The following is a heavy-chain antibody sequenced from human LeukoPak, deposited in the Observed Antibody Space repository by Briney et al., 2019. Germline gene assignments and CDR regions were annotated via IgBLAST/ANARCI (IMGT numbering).Heavy chain of an antibody. D-gene: IGHD6-13*01. CDR1: GGSISSSSYY. Sequence: PSETLSLTCTVSGGSISSSSYYWGWIRQPPGKGLEWIGSIYYSGSTYYNPSLKSRVTISVDTSKNQFSLKLSSVTAADTAVYYCARVVAAAGKPFDYWGQGTLVTVSS. V-gene: IGHV4-39*07. J-gene: IGHJ4*02. CDR3: ARVVAAAGKPFDY. CDR2: IYYSGST.